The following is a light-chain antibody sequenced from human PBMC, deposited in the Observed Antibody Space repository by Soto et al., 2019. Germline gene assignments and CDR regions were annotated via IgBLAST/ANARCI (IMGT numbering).Light chain of an antibody. CDR2: DAS. Sequence: DIQMTQSPSSLSASVGDRVTITCQARQDISNYLNWYQQKPGKAPKLLIYDASNLKTGVPSRFSGSGSGTDFTFTISSLQPEDIATYYCQQYDNLPLTFGGGTKVEIK. CDR1: QDISNY. J-gene: IGKJ4*01. CDR3: QQYDNLPLT. V-gene: IGKV1-33*01.